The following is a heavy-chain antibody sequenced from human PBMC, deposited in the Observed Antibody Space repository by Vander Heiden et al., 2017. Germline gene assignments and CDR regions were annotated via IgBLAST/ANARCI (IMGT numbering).Heavy chain of an antibody. D-gene: IGHD5-12*01. CDR2: IDPTDSYA. CDR3: ARSGGYSGYDLDY. V-gene: IGHV5-10-1*03. CDR1: GYTFTNYY. Sequence: EVQLVQSGAEEKKPGESLRIPCKGSGYTFTNYYISGVRRMPGKGLEWMGRIDPTDSYANYSPSFQGHVTISADKSISTAYLQWSSLKASDTAIYYCARSGGYSGYDLDYWGQGTLVTLSS. J-gene: IGHJ4*02.